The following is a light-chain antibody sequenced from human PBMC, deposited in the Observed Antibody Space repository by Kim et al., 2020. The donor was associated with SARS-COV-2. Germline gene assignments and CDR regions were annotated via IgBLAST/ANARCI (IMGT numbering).Light chain of an antibody. V-gene: IGLV1-44*01. CDR2: SND. Sequence: GQTVTISCSGSMSNIGSNVVNWYQQLPGTAPNLLMYSNDYRPSGVPDRFSGSKSGTSASLAISGLQSEDEADYYCVAWDDSLTGSVFGGGTQLTVL. CDR3: VAWDDSLTGSV. J-gene: IGLJ3*02. CDR1: MSNIGSNV.